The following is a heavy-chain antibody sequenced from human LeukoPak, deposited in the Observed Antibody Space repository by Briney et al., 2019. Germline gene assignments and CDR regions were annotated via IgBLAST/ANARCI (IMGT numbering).Heavy chain of an antibody. V-gene: IGHV3-43*02. CDR1: GFTIDAYA. Sequence: PGGSLTLSCAASGFTIDAYAMHGVGQPPGRGVEGVSLINADGGRKYYPASVKGRFTISRDNSKNSLYLQMNSLRTEDTALYYCATWAFYHSLDVWGQGTTVTVS. J-gene: IGHJ6*02. CDR2: INADGGRK. CDR3: ATWAFYHSLDV. D-gene: IGHD2/OR15-2a*01.